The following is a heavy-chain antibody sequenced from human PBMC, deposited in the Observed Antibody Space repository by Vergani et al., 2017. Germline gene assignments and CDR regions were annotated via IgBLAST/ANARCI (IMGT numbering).Heavy chain of an antibody. CDR1: GFTFSNAW. Sequence: EVQLVESGGGLVKPGGSLRLSCAASGFTFSNAWMSWVRQAPGKGLEWVGRIKSKTDGGTTDYAAPVKGRFTISRDNSKNTLYLQMNSLRAEDTAVYCCARDGDTAAGWLYYYYYMDVWGKGTTVTVSS. V-gene: IGHV3-15*01. CDR2: IKSKTDGGTT. D-gene: IGHD6-13*01. J-gene: IGHJ6*03. CDR3: ARDGDTAAGWLYYYYYMDV.